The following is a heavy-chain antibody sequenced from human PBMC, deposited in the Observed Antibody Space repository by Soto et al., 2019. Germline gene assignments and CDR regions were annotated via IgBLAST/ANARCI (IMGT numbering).Heavy chain of an antibody. J-gene: IGHJ3*02. CDR2: MNPNSGNT. V-gene: IGHV1-8*01. CDR1: GYTFTSYD. D-gene: IGHD3-16*02. CDR3: ARTKPYDYSWGSYRSDAFDI. Sequence: QVQLVQSGAEVKKPGASVKVSCKASGYTFTSYDINWVRQATGQGLEWMGWMNPNSGNTGYAQKFQGRVTMTRNTAISTAYMELSSLRSEDTAVYYCARTKPYDYSWGSYRSDAFDIWGQGTMVTVSS.